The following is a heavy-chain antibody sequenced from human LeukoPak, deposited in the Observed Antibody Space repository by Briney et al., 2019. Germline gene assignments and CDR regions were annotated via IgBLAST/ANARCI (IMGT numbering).Heavy chain of an antibody. J-gene: IGHJ2*01. CDR3: ARGGAVSGVYWYFDL. CDR2: ISSRSDTR. Sequence: PGGSLRLSCVASGFSFSTYSMNWVRQAPGKGLEWVSYISSRSDTRYYADFVKGRLTISRDNAKNSLYLQMNSLRDEDTAVYYCARGGAVSGVYWYFDLWGRGTLVTVSS. D-gene: IGHD6-19*01. V-gene: IGHV3-48*02. CDR1: GFSFSTYS.